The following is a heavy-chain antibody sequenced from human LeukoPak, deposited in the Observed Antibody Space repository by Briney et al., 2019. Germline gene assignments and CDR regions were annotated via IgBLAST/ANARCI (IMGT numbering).Heavy chain of an antibody. Sequence: GASVNVSCKASGYTFTNYGISWVRQAPGHGLEWMGWISTYNGHTNYAQKLQGRVTMTTDTSTSTAYMDLRSLRTDDTAVYYCARVRFPYWYFDLWGRGTLLTVSS. CDR1: GYTFTNYG. CDR3: ARVRFPYWYFDL. J-gene: IGHJ2*01. CDR2: ISTYNGHT. V-gene: IGHV1-18*01.